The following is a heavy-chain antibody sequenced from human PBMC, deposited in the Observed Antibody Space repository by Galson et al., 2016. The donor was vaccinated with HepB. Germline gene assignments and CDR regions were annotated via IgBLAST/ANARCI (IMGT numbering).Heavy chain of an antibody. CDR3: ATTRLLDN. CDR2: IYSGGST. CDR1: GFTVSSNY. V-gene: IGHV3-66*01. J-gene: IGHJ4*02. Sequence: SLRLSCAASGFTVSSNYMTWVRQSPGKGLEWVSVIYSGGSTYYADSVKGRFTISRDNSKNTLYLQMNSLRAEDTAVYYCATTRLLDNWGQGILVTVSS.